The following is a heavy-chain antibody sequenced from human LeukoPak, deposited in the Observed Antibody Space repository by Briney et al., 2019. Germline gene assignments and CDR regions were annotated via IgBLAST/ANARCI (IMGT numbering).Heavy chain of an antibody. V-gene: IGHV4-59*01. CDR2: IYYSGST. Sequence: SETLSFTCTVSGGSISSYYWSWIRQPPGKGLEWIGYIYYSGSTNYNPSLKSRVTISVDTSKNQFSLKLSSVTAADTAVYYCARPAEAGYFYAFDFWGQGTMVTVSS. CDR1: GGSISSYY. CDR3: ARPAEAGYFYAFDF. J-gene: IGHJ3*01. D-gene: IGHD6-19*01.